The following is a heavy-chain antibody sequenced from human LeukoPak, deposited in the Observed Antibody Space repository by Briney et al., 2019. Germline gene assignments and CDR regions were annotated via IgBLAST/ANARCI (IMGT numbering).Heavy chain of an antibody. CDR2: ISDSGDNT. Sequence: PGGSLRLSCAASGFTFSSYAMSRVRQAPGKGLEWVSAISDSGDNTYYADSVKGRFSISRDNSKNTLFLQMNSLRAEDTAVYYCAKGSGSGSYYNPFREVYWGQGTLVTVSS. CDR1: GFTFSSYA. CDR3: AKGSGSGSYYNPFREVY. D-gene: IGHD3-10*01. V-gene: IGHV3-23*01. J-gene: IGHJ4*02.